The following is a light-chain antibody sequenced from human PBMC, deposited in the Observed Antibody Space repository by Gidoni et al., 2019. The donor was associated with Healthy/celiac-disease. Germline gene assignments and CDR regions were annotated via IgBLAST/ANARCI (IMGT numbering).Light chain of an antibody. J-gene: IGKJ5*01. CDR2: AAS. CDR1: QGISSY. V-gene: IGKV1-9*01. CDR3: QQLNSYPPSIT. Sequence: DIQLTQSPSFLSASVGDRVTITCRASQGISSYLAWYQQKPGKAPKLLIYAASTLQSGVPSRFSGNGSGTEFTLTISSLQPEGFATYYCQQLNSYPPSITFGQGTRLEIK.